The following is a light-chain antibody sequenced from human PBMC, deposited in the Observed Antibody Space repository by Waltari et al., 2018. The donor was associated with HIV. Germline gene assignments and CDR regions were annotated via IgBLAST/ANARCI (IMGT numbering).Light chain of an antibody. V-gene: IGLV2-8*01. CDR2: EVI. CDR1: SSDVGGYNY. J-gene: IGLJ3*02. CDR3: SSYAGSNWV. Sequence: QSALTQPPSASGSPGQSVTISCTGTSSDVGGYNYVSWYQQHPGKAPKYILYEVIKRPSGVPGRFSGAKSGNTASLTVSGLQAEDEADYYCSSYAGSNWVFGGGTKLTVL.